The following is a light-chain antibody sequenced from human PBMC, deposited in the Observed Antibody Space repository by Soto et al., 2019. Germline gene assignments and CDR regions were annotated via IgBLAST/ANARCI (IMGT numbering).Light chain of an antibody. CDR2: DAS. CDR3: QQRSNWPYT. V-gene: IGKV3-11*01. CDR1: QSVSSD. J-gene: IGKJ2*01. Sequence: EIVLTQSPATLSLSRGERATLSCRASQSVSSDLAWYQQKPGQAPRLLIYDASNRATGIPARFSGSGSGTDFTLTISSLEPEDFAVYYCQQRSNWPYTFGQGTKLEIK.